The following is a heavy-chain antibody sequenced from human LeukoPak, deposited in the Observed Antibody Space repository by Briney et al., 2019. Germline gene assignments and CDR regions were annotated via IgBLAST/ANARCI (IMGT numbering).Heavy chain of an antibody. CDR1: GYTLTELS. J-gene: IGHJ3*02. V-gene: IGHV1-24*01. CDR3: ATAFRPIVVVPAAYAFDI. Sequence: ASVKVSGKVSGYTLTELSMHWVRQAPGKGLEWMGGFEPEDGETIYAQKFQGRVTMTEDTSTDTAYMELSSLRSEDTAVYYCATAFRPIVVVPAAYAFDIWGQGTMVTVSS. D-gene: IGHD2-2*01. CDR2: FEPEDGET.